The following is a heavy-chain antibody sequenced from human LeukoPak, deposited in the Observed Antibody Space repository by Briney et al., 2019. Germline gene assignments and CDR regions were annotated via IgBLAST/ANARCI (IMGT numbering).Heavy chain of an antibody. J-gene: IGHJ4*02. D-gene: IGHD6-13*01. CDR2: ISAYNGNT. CDR1: GYTFTSYG. V-gene: IGHV1-18*01. CDR3: ASHSGSWYPIYFDY. Sequence: ASVKISCKASGYTFTSYGISWVRQAPGQGLEWMGWISAYNGNTNYAQKLQGRVTMTTDTSTSTAYMELRSLRSDDTTVYYCASHSGSWYPIYFDYWGQGTLVTVSS.